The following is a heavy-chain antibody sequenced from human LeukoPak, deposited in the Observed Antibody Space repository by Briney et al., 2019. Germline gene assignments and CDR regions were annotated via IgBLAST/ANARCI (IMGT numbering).Heavy chain of an antibody. D-gene: IGHD2-15*01. J-gene: IGHJ6*03. Sequence: GASVKVSCKASGGTFSSYAISWVRQAPGQGLEWMGGIIPIFGTANYAQKFQGRVTTTADESTSTAYMELSSLRSEDTAVYYCARGPLVVAATQDYYYYMDVWGKGTTVTVSS. CDR2: IIPIFGTA. V-gene: IGHV1-69*13. CDR1: GGTFSSYA. CDR3: ARGPLVVAATQDYYYYMDV.